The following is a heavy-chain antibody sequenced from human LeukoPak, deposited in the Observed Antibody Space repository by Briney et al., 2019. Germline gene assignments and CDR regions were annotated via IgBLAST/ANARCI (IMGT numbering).Heavy chain of an antibody. J-gene: IGHJ6*02. CDR1: GFTFTDYY. CDR3: ARDKYYYYYGMDV. V-gene: IGHV1-2*02. Sequence: GASVKVSCKASGFTFTDYYMHWVRQAPGQGLEWMGWINPKSGGTNYAQKFQGRVTMTRDTSISTAYMELSRLRSEDTAIYYCARDKYYYYYGMDVWGQGTTVTVSS. CDR2: INPKSGGT.